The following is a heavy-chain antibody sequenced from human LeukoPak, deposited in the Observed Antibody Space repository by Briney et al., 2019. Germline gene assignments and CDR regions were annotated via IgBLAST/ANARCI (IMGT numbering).Heavy chain of an antibody. CDR1: GFTFSSYG. Sequence: GGSLRLSCAASGFTFSSYGMHWVRQAPGKGLEWVAFIRYDGSNKYYADSVKGRFTISRDNSKNTLYLQMNSLRAEDTAVYYCAKEMFLFGELLQNWFDPWGQGTLVTVSS. D-gene: IGHD3-10*02. CDR3: AKEMFLFGELLQNWFDP. CDR2: IRYDGSNK. J-gene: IGHJ5*02. V-gene: IGHV3-30*02.